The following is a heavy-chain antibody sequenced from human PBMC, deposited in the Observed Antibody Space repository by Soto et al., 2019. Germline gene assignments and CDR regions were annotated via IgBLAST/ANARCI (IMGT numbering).Heavy chain of an antibody. Sequence: ASVKVSCKTSGYTFYSYDITWVRQAPGQGLEWMGTTSVYNGDSDVAQNLQGRVTMTIDKSTATAYMDLKNLTSDDTAVYYCARARATVTTERALGYWGQGTLVTVSS. J-gene: IGHJ4*02. CDR3: ARARATVTTERALGY. D-gene: IGHD4-17*01. V-gene: IGHV1-18*01. CDR2: TSVYNGDS. CDR1: GYTFYSYD.